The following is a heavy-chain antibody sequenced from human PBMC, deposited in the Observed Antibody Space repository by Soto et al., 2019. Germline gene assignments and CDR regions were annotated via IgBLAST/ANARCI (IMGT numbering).Heavy chain of an antibody. D-gene: IGHD3-16*01. V-gene: IGHV3-13*01. CDR3: ARAGLDYYYGMDV. CDR2: IGTAGDT. Sequence: EVQLVESGGGLVQPGGSLRLSCAASGFTFSSYDMHWVRQATGKGLEWVSAIGTAGDTYYPGSVKGRFTISRENAKISLYLQMNSLRAGDTAVYYCARAGLDYYYGMDVWGQGTTVTVSS. J-gene: IGHJ6*02. CDR1: GFTFSSYD.